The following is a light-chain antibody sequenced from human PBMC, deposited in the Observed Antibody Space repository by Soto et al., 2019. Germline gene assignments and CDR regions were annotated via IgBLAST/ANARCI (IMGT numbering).Light chain of an antibody. J-gene: IGLJ1*01. V-gene: IGLV1-44*01. CDR3: AAWDDSLNGPV. CDR2: SNN. CDR1: SSNIGTNT. Sequence: QSVLTQPPSASGTPGERVTISCSGRSSNIGTNTVNWYQQLPGTAPKLLMYSNNQRPSGVPDRFSGFKSGTSASLAISGLQSEDEADYYCAAWDDSLNGPVFGTGTKVTVL.